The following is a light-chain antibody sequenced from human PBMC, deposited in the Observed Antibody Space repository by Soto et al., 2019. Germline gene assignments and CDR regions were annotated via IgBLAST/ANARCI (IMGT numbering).Light chain of an antibody. Sequence: QSALTQPASVSGSPGQSITISCTGTSSDVGGYNDVSWYQQHPGKAPKLMIYDVSHRPSGVSNRCSGSKSGNTASLTIAGLQAEDEADYYCSSYTSSSTLVFGGGTKLTVL. J-gene: IGLJ2*01. CDR2: DVS. V-gene: IGLV2-14*01. CDR3: SSYTSSSTLV. CDR1: SSDVGGYND.